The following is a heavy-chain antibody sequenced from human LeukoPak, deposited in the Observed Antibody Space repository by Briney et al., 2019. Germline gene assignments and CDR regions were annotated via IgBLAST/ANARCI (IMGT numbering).Heavy chain of an antibody. J-gene: IGHJ4*02. D-gene: IGHD4-17*01. CDR3: ARSMAYGDYEVSFDY. CDR2: IKQDGSEK. Sequence: PGGSLRLSCAASGFTFSSHWMSWVRQAPGKGLEWVANIKQDGSEKYYVDSVKGRFTISRDNAKNSLYLQMNSLRAEDTAVYYCARSMAYGDYEVSFDYWGQGTLVTVSS. V-gene: IGHV3-7*01. CDR1: GFTFSSHW.